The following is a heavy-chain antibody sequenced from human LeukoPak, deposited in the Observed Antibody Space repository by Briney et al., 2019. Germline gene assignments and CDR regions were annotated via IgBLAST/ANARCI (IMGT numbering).Heavy chain of an antibody. D-gene: IGHD3-22*01. CDR1: GGSISSYY. Sequence: SETLSLTCTVSGGSISSYYWSWIRQPPGKGLEWIGYIYYSGNTNYNPSLKSRATISLDTSKNQFSLKLSSVTAADTAVYYCARHYDTSGYWFYFDYWGQGTLVTVSS. CDR3: ARHYDTSGYWFYFDY. J-gene: IGHJ4*02. CDR2: IYYSGNT. V-gene: IGHV4-59*08.